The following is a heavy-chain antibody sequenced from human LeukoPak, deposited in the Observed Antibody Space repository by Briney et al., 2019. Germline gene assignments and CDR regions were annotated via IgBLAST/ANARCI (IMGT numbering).Heavy chain of an antibody. V-gene: IGHV1-18*01. D-gene: IGHD5-18*01. CDR1: GYTFTSYG. Sequence: ASVKVSCKASGYTFTSYGISWVRQAPGQGLEWMGWISAYDGNTDYAQNLQGRVTMTTDTSTSTAYMELRSLRSDDTAVYYCARAVRGYSYAYLPYWGQGTLVTVSS. CDR2: ISAYDGNT. J-gene: IGHJ4*02. CDR3: ARAVRGYSYAYLPY.